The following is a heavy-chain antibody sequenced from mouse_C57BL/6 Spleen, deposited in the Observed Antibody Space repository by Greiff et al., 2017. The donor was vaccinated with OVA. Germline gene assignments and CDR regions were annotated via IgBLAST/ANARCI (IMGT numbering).Heavy chain of an antibody. CDR1: GYTFTSYW. V-gene: IGHV1-50*01. CDR2: IDPSDSYT. D-gene: IGHD2-4*01. J-gene: IGHJ3*01. Sequence: QVQLQQPGAELVKPGASVKLSCKASGYTFTSYWMQWVKQRPGQGLEWVGEIDPSDSYTNYHQKFKGKATLTVDTPSSTAYMQLSSLPSEDSAVDYCARMGLRAWFAYWGQGTLVTVSA. CDR3: ARMGLRAWFAY.